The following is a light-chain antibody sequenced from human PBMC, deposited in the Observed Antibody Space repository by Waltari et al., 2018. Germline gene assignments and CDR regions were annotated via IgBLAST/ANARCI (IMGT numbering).Light chain of an antibody. CDR3: SSYTSSSTLWV. CDR2: DVS. V-gene: IGLV2-14*03. J-gene: IGLJ3*02. Sequence: QSALTQPASVSGSPGQSITISCPGTRSDVGGYHHVPWYQQHPGKAPKLLIYDVSNRPSGVSNRFSGSKSGNTASLTISGLQAEDEADYYCSSYTSSSTLWVFGGGTKLTVL. CDR1: RSDVGGYHH.